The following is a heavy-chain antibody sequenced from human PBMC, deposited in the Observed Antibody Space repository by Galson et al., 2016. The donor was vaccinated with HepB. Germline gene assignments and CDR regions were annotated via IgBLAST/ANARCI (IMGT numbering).Heavy chain of an antibody. CDR3: ARERNYYDSSGYYYDYFDY. D-gene: IGHD3-22*01. Sequence: SLRLSCAASEFRFDDYAMGWVRQGPGKGLEWVSHISWNSVTIDYVDSVKGRFTMSRDNAKNSLYLQMNSLRAEDTAVYYCARERNYYDSSGYYYDYFDYWGQGTLVTVSS. CDR2: ISWNSVTI. CDR1: EFRFDDYA. J-gene: IGHJ4*02. V-gene: IGHV3-9*01.